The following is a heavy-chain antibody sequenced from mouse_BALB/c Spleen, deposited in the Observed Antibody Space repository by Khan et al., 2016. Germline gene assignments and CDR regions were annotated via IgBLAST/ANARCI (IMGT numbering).Heavy chain of an antibody. CDR1: GYSITSDYA. Sequence: EVQLQEPGPGLVKPSQSLSLTGTVTGYSITSDYAWNWDRQFPGNKLEWMSYISYNGSTSDNPSLKRRIQSNRDTSKNQCFLKLNSVTTEATDTYYCARLANCDGFYFVYWVQGTTLPVSS. CDR2: ISYNGST. V-gene: IGHV3-2*02. CDR3: ARLANCDGFYFVY. D-gene: IGHD4-1*01. J-gene: IGHJ2*01.